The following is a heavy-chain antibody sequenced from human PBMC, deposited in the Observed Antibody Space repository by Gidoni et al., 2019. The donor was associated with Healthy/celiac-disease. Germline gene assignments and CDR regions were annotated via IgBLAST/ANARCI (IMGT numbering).Heavy chain of an antibody. Sequence: EVQLVESGGGLVKPGGSLRLSCAASGFTFSNAWMSWVRQAPGKGLEWVGRIKSKTDGGTTDYAAPVKGRFTISRDDSKNTLYLQMNSLKTEDTAVYYCTTDYYDSDLIDYWGQGTLVTVSS. CDR2: IKSKTDGGTT. J-gene: IGHJ4*02. CDR3: TTDYYDSDLIDY. CDR1: GFTFSNAW. D-gene: IGHD3-22*01. V-gene: IGHV3-15*01.